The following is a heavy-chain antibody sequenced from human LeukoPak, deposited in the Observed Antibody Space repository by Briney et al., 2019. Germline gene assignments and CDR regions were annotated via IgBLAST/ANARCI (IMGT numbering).Heavy chain of an antibody. CDR1: GYTFTSDD. CDR3: ARSRVVPAAIHRANWFDP. J-gene: IGHJ5*02. D-gene: IGHD2-2*01. CDR2: MNPNSGNT. Sequence: ASVKVSCKASGYTFTSDDINSGPQSTGQGLEGRGGMNPNSGNTGYAQKFQGRVTMTRNTSISTAYMELSSLRSEDTAVYYCARSRVVPAAIHRANWFDPWGQGTLVTVSS. V-gene: IGHV1-8*01.